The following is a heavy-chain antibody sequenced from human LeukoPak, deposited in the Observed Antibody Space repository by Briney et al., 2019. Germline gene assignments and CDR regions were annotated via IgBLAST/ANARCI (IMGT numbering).Heavy chain of an antibody. CDR1: GGSISSYY. Sequence: SETLSLTCTVSGGSISSYYWSWIRQPPGKGLEYIGYVYYSGSTDYNPSLKSRVTISVDTSKNQFFLKLSSVTAADTAVYYCARARYVNSFYAFDIWGQGTLVTVSS. J-gene: IGHJ3*02. CDR3: ARARYVNSFYAFDI. D-gene: IGHD3-9*01. V-gene: IGHV4-59*01. CDR2: VYYSGST.